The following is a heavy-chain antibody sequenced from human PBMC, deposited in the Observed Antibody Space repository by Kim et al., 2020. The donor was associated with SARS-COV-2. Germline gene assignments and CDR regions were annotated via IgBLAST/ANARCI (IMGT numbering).Heavy chain of an antibody. Sequence: GGSLRLSCAASGFSLSSYAMNWVRQAPGKGLEWVASISSNSIHIYYTASVKGRFTISRDNANNSLSLQMTSLRAEDTAVYYCAREYSSSWSDKWFDPRGQGTMDTV. V-gene: IGHV3-21*04. CDR2: ISSNSIHI. CDR3: AREYSSSWSDKWFDP. J-gene: IGHJ5*02. D-gene: IGHD6-13*01. CDR1: GFSLSSYA.